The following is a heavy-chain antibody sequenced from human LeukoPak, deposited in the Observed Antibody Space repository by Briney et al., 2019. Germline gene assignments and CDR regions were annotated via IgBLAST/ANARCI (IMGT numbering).Heavy chain of an antibody. V-gene: IGHV4-39*01. CDR1: GGSISSSSYY. CDR3: ARQGSGNYLSPVNY. Sequence: PSETLSLTCTVSGGSISSSSYYWGWIRQPPGKGLEWIGTIYYSGSTYYNPSLKSRVTISVDTSKNRFSLKLSSVTAADTAVYCCARQGSGNYLSPVNYWGQGTLVTVSS. D-gene: IGHD1-26*01. J-gene: IGHJ4*02. CDR2: IYYSGST.